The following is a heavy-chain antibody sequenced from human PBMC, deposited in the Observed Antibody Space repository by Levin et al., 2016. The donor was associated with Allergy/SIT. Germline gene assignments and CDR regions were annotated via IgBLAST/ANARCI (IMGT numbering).Heavy chain of an antibody. J-gene: IGHJ4*02. D-gene: IGHD2/OR15-2a*01. Sequence: GGSLRLSCAASGFTFISYWMHWVRQAPGKGLVWVSRISPDGTETGYADSVKGRFTISRDNAKNTAYLQMNSVRAEDTAVYFCVRALLDVPSGRDHWGQGTLVTVSS. CDR1: GFTFISYW. CDR2: ISPDGTET. V-gene: IGHV3-74*01. CDR3: VRALLDVPSGRDH.